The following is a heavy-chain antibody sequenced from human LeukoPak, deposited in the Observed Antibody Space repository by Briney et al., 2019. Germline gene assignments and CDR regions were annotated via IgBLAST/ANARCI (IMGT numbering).Heavy chain of an antibody. CDR2: INPNSGGT. D-gene: IGHD6-13*01. V-gene: IGHV1-2*02. CDR3: AGDVRRNNSSHIDC. CDR1: GYTFTGYF. Sequence: ASVKVSCKASGYTFTGYFMHWVRQAPGQGPEWMGWINPNSGGTNYAQKFQGRVTMTRDTSINTTYMELSRLKSDDTAMYYCAGDVRRNNSSHIDCWGQGALVTVSS. J-gene: IGHJ4*02.